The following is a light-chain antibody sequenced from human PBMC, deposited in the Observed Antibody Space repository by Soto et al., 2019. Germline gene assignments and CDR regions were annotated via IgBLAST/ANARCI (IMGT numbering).Light chain of an antibody. CDR3: QQRSTSIT. CDR1: QTVSSY. Sequence: IVLTQSPATLSLWPGETAILSCRASQTVSSYLSWYQHKPGQAPRLLIYDASKRAPGIPARFSGSGSGTDFPPTTSSLEPEDFAVYYGQQRSTSITSAQGPRLEIE. CDR2: DAS. J-gene: IGKJ5*01. V-gene: IGKV3-11*01.